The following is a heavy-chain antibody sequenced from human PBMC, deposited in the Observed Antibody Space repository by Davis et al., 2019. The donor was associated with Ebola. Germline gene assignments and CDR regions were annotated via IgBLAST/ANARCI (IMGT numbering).Heavy chain of an antibody. Sequence: GESLKISCAASGFTFSGDAMHWVRQSPGKGLEWMGVISYDGGNKVYADSVKGRFTISRDNSKNMLYLQMDSLNTEDTAVYFCARKPFTYDAFDIWGQGTMVTVSS. CDR1: GFTFSGDA. J-gene: IGHJ3*02. CDR3: ARKPFTYDAFDI. D-gene: IGHD1-14*01. V-gene: IGHV3-30*04. CDR2: ISYDGGNK.